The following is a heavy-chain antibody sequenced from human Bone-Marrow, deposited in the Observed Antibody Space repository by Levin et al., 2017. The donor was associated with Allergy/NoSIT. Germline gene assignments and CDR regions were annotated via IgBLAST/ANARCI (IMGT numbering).Heavy chain of an antibody. V-gene: IGHV3-30-3*01. CDR2: ISHDGSNK. D-gene: IGHD5-12*01. J-gene: IGHJ6*02. CDR1: GFTFSSYT. CDR3: ASPPRRYSGYGNYYYYGMDV. Sequence: GESLKISCAASGFTFSSYTLHWVRQAPGKGLEWVAVISHDGSNKYHADSVKGRFTISRDNSKNTLYLQMNSLRAEDTAVYYCASPPRRYSGYGNYYYYGMDVWGQGTTVTVSS.